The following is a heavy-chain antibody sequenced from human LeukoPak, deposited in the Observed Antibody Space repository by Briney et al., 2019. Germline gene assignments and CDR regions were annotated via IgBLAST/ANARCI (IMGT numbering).Heavy chain of an antibody. J-gene: IGHJ4*02. CDR3: ARVRQRYYFDY. Sequence: GGSLRLSCAASGFTVSSNYMSWVRQAPGKGLEWVSVIYSGGSTYYADSVKGRFTISRDKSKNTLYLQMNSLRGEDTAVYYCARVRQRYYFDYWGQGTLVTVSS. D-gene: IGHD6-25*01. CDR2: IYSGGST. V-gene: IGHV3-53*01. CDR1: GFTVSSNY.